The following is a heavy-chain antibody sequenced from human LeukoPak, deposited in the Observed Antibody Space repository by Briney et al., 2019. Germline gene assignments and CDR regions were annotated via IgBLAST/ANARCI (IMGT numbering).Heavy chain of an antibody. V-gene: IGHV4-4*02. J-gene: IGHJ5*02. Sequence: PSETLSLTCAVSGGSISSSNWWSWVRQPPGKGLEWIGEIYHSGSTNYIPSLKSRVTISVDKSKNQFSLRLSSVTAADTAVYYCARTPRSGVWTGYYVWFDPWGQGTLVSVSS. CDR2: IYHSGST. CDR1: GGSISSSNW. D-gene: IGHD3/OR15-3a*01. CDR3: ARTPRSGVWTGYYVWFDP.